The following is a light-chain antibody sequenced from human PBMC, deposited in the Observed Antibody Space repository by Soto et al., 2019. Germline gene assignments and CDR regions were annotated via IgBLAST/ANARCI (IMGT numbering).Light chain of an antibody. CDR2: DAS. CDR3: QKRSNWLT. CDR1: QSVSSY. Sequence: EIVLTQAPATLSWSPGEIATLSCRASQSVSSYLAWYQQKPGQAPRLLIYDASTRATGIPARFSGSGSGTDFTLTLSSLVPEDFAVYYCQKRSNWLTFGGGTQGEI. V-gene: IGKV3-11*01. J-gene: IGKJ4*01.